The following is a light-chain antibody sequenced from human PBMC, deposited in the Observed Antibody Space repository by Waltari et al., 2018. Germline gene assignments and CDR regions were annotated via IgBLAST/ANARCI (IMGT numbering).Light chain of an antibody. J-gene: IGLJ1*01. V-gene: IGLV2-14*01. CDR2: DVT. Sequence: QSALTQPASVSGSPGQSIAISCTGTRDDVGGYNAVSWYQQHPGKAPKLIIYDVTNRPSGISNRFSGSKSGNTASLTISGLRAEDEADYYCSSYTSSITYVFGTGTKVTVL. CDR1: RDDVGGYNA. CDR3: SSYTSSITYV.